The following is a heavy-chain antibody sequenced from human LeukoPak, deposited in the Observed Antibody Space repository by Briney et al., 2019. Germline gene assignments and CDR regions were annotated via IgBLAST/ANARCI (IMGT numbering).Heavy chain of an antibody. CDR3: ARQESSNWD. Sequence: PSETLSLTCTVSDGSISSSTYYWGWIRQPPGKGLEWIGSIFYSGSTYYNPSLKSRVTISVDTSKNQFSLKLNSVPAADTAVYYCARQESSNWDWGQGTLVTVSS. CDR2: IFYSGST. J-gene: IGHJ4*02. CDR1: DGSISSSTYY. D-gene: IGHD6-13*01. V-gene: IGHV4-39*01.